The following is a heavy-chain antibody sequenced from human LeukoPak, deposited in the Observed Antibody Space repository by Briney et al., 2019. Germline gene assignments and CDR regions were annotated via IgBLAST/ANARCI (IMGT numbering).Heavy chain of an antibody. CDR2: IIPIFGTA. Sequence: GASVKLSCKASGGTFSSYAISWVRQAPGQGLEWKGGIIPIFGTANYAQKVQGRVTITTDGSKSTAYMELSSLRSQGTAVYYCASGDNRVSRYNYYIDVWGKGTPVTVSS. CDR3: ASGDNRVSRYNYYIDV. D-gene: IGHD5-24*01. CDR1: GGTFSSYA. V-gene: IGHV1-69*05. J-gene: IGHJ6*03.